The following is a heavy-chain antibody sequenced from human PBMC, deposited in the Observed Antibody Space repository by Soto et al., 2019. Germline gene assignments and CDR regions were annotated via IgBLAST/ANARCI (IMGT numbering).Heavy chain of an antibody. CDR2: IYYSGST. CDR1: GGSISSSSYY. V-gene: IGHV4-39*01. J-gene: IGHJ6*04. Sequence: QLQLQESGPGLVKPSETLSLTCTVSGGSISSSSYYWGWIRQPPGKVLEWIGSIYYSGSTYYNPSLKSRVTISVDTSKNQFSLKLSSVTAADTAVYYCARRNYDILTGDFSLDVWGKGTTVTVSS. D-gene: IGHD3-9*01. CDR3: ARRNYDILTGDFSLDV.